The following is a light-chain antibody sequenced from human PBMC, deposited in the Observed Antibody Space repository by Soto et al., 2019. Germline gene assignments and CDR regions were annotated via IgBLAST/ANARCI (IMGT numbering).Light chain of an antibody. CDR2: SAS. CDR3: QQLNGYLLA. J-gene: IGKJ4*01. CDR1: QAMSTY. V-gene: IGKV1-9*01. Sequence: DIQLTQSPSFLSAFVGDTVTITCRASQAMSTYLAWYRQKPGKVPKLLIRSASTLQSGVPPRFSGGGSGTEFTLTISTLQPDDSGIYYCQQLNGYLLAFGAVTKVDIK.